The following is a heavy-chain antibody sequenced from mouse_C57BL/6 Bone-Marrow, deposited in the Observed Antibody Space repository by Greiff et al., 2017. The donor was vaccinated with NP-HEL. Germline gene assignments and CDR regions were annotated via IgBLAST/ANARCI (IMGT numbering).Heavy chain of an antibody. Sequence: QVQLKQPGAELVMPGASVKLSCKASGYTFTSYWLHWVKQRPGQGLEWIGEIDPSASYTNYNQKFKGKSTLTVDKSSSTAYMQLSSLTSEDSAVYYCARDYRDYFDYWGQGTTLTVSS. V-gene: IGHV1-69*01. CDR1: GYTFTSYW. CDR2: IDPSASYT. D-gene: IGHD2-12*01. J-gene: IGHJ2*01. CDR3: ARDYRDYFDY.